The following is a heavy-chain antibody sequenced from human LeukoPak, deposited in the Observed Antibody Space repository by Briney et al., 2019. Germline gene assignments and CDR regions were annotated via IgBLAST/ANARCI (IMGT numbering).Heavy chain of an antibody. Sequence: SETLSLTCAVYGGTFSGYYWSWIRQPPGKGLEWIGYIYYSGSTYYNPSLKSRVTISVDTSKNQFSLKLSSVTAADTAVYYCARAEDGYQIDYWGQGTLVTVSS. J-gene: IGHJ4*02. CDR2: IYYSGST. CDR1: GGTFSGYY. CDR3: ARAEDGYQIDY. D-gene: IGHD5-24*01. V-gene: IGHV4-34*01.